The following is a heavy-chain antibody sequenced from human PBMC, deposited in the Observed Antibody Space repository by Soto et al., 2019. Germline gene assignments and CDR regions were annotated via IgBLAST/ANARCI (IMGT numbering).Heavy chain of an antibody. D-gene: IGHD3-3*01. V-gene: IGHV4-34*01. CDR2: INHSGST. Sequence: QVQLQQWGAGLLKPSETLSLTCAVYGGSFSGYYWSWIRQPPGKGLEWIGEINHSGSTNYNPSLKIRVTISVDTSKNQFSLKLSSVTAADTAVYYCARRGTYYDFWSGYSYFDYWGQGTLVTVS. J-gene: IGHJ4*02. CDR3: ARRGTYYDFWSGYSYFDY. CDR1: GGSFSGYY.